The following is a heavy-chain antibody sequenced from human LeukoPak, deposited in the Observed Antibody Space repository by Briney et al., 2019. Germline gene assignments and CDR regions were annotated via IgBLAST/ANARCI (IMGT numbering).Heavy chain of an antibody. CDR2: INHSGMS. CDR3: ARGDKSGNYGYYFDY. CDR1: GGSFSGYY. D-gene: IGHD1-26*01. Sequence: SETLSLTCAVYGGSFSGYYWTWIRQPPGKGLEWIGEINHSGMSAYDPSLKSRVIISVDTPKKQFSLKVTSVTAADTAIYYCARGDKSGNYGYYFDYWGQRTLVSVSS. J-gene: IGHJ4*02. V-gene: IGHV4-34*01.